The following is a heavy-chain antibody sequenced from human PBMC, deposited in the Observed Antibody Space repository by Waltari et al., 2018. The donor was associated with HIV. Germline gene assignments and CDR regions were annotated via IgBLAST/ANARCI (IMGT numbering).Heavy chain of an antibody. J-gene: IGHJ6*02. CDR1: TTWSSGYW. D-gene: IGHD1-26*01. Sequence: VHSGRGLVRPGGCLRLSCAGSTTWSSGYWIVWVRQASGKGLEWVANINQDETKKNYADSVKGRFSVSRDNGKYSVFLEMNRLRVQDTAVYFCARGDQWGLFMDSYYGLDVWGRGTTVIASS. CDR2: INQDETKK. V-gene: IGHV3-7*01. CDR3: ARGDQWGLFMDSYYGLDV.